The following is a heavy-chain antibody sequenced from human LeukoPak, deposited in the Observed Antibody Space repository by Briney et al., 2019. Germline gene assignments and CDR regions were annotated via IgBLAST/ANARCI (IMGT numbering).Heavy chain of an antibody. J-gene: IGHJ4*02. D-gene: IGHD6-13*01. CDR2: IKQDGSEK. CDR1: GFTFSSYW. CDR3: ARDHGIAAAGILDY. Sequence: GGSLRLSCAASGFTFSSYWMSCVRQAPGKGLECVANIKQDGSEKYYVDSVKGRFTISRDNAKNSLYLQMNSVRAEDTAVYYCARDHGIAAAGILDYWGQGTLVTVSS. V-gene: IGHV3-7*01.